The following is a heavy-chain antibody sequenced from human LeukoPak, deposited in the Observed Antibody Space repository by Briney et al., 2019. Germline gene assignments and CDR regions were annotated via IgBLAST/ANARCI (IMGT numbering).Heavy chain of an antibody. D-gene: IGHD5-18*01. CDR1: GFTFSSNY. CDR3: ARAIRGYSHVLDY. V-gene: IGHV3-53*01. CDR2: IYSDSST. Sequence: GGSLRLSCAASGFTFSSNYMSWVRQAPGKGLEWVSVIYSDSSTYYADSVKGRFTVSRDNSKNTLYLQMNSLRAEDTAVYYSARAIRGYSHVLDYWGQGTLVTVSS. J-gene: IGHJ4*02.